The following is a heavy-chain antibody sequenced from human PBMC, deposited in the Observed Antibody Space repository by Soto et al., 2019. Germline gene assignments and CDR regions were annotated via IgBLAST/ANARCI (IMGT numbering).Heavy chain of an antibody. CDR3: ARGRGLGSLEWLLGYNWFDP. V-gene: IGHV4-34*01. Sequence: SETLSLTCAVYGGSFSGYYWSWIRQPPGRGLEWIGEINHSGSTNYDPSLKSRVTMSVDTSKNQFSLKLSSVTAADTAVYYCARGRGLGSLEWLLGYNWFDPWGQGTLVTVSS. CDR2: INHSGST. D-gene: IGHD3-3*01. J-gene: IGHJ5*02. CDR1: GGSFSGYY.